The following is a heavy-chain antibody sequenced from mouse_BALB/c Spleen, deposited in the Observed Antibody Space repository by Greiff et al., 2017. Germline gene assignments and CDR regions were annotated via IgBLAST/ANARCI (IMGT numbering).Heavy chain of an antibody. D-gene: IGHD1-2*01. J-gene: IGHJ1*01. CDR2: IRSKSNNYAT. CDR3: VRQGILRQHWYFDV. V-gene: IGHV10-1*02. Sequence: VQLKESGGGLVQPKGSLKLSCAASGFTFNTYAMNWVRQAPGKGLEWVARIRSKSNNYATYYADSVKDRFTISRDDSQSMLYLQMNNLKTEDTAMDYCVRQGILRQHWYFDVWGAGTTVTVSS. CDR1: GFTFNTYA.